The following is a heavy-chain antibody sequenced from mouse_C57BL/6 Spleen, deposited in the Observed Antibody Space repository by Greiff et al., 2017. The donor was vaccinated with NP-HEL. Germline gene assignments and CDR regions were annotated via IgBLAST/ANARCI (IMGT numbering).Heavy chain of an antibody. D-gene: IGHD2-4*01. Sequence: QVQLKQPGAELVRPGSSVKLSCKASGYTFTSYWMDWVKQRPGQGLEWIGNIYPSDSETHYNQKFKDKATLTVDKSSSTAYMQLSSLTSEDSAVYYCASQYDYDDAWFAYWGQGTLVTVSA. CDR3: ASQYDYDDAWFAY. V-gene: IGHV1-61*01. CDR1: GYTFTSYW. J-gene: IGHJ3*01. CDR2: IYPSDSET.